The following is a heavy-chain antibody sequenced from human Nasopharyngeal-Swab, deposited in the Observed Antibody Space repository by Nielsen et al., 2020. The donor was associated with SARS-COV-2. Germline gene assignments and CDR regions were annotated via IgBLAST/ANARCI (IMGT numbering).Heavy chain of an antibody. V-gene: IGHV3-23*01. CDR1: GFTFSSYA. J-gene: IGHJ4*02. CDR2: ISGSGGST. CDR3: AKDLSQGITGTVPFDY. D-gene: IGHD1-20*01. Sequence: GESLKISCAASGFTFSSYAMSWVRQAPGKGLEWVSAISGSGGSTYYADSVKGRFTISRDNSKNTLYLQTNSLRAEDTAVYYCAKDLSQGITGTVPFDYWGQGTLVTVSS.